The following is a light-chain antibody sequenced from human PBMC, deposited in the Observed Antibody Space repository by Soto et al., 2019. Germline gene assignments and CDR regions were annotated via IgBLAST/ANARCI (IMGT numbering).Light chain of an antibody. CDR1: QSISRS. CDR2: DAS. CDR3: KQYGSSGT. V-gene: IGKV3-20*01. Sequence: VLTQSPDTLSLSPRERDPLSCRASQSISRSLGWYQQKPGQSPRRLIYDASIRAAGIPARFRGGGSGTDFTLTISRLEPEYFAVDYCKQYGSSGTFGQGTKVEIK. J-gene: IGKJ1*01.